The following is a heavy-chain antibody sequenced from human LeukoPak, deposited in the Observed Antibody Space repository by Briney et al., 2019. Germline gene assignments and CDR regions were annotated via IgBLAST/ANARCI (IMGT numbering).Heavy chain of an antibody. CDR1: GGSISSYY. J-gene: IGHJ5*02. D-gene: IGHD5-18*01. CDR2: IYDSGST. Sequence: SETLSLTCTVSGGSISSYYWNWIRQPPGKGLEWIGYIYDSGSTNYNPSLKSRVTISVDTSKNQFSLKLRSVTAADTAVYYCAKHVPYKYGWFDPWGQGTLVTVSS. CDR3: AKHVPYKYGWFDP. V-gene: IGHV4-59*01.